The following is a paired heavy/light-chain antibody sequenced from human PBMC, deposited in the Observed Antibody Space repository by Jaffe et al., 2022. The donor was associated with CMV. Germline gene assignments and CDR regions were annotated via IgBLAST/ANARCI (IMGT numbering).Heavy chain of an antibody. V-gene: IGHV4-34*01. CDR1: GGSVSGYT. CDR3: ARGGPRYTYGISFSFFYFGMDV. J-gene: IGHJ6*02. D-gene: IGHD5-18*01. Sequence: QVQLQQSGAGLLKPSETLFLTCDVNGGSVSGYTWSWIRQSPGKGLEWVGEINHRGNTYYNPSLTGRVTISADTSKISLRLNSVTAADTGLYFCARGGPRYTYGISFSFFYFGMDVWGQGTTVIVSS. CDR2: INHRGNT.
Light chain of an antibody. Sequence: DIQMTQSPSSLSASVGDRVTITCRASQGIRNDLGWYQQKPGKAPQRLIYAASSLQSGVPSRFSGSGSGTEFSLTISSLQPEDFATYYCLQYNTYPRTFGQGTKVEIK. V-gene: IGKV1-17*01. CDR1: QGIRND. CDR3: LQYNTYPRT. J-gene: IGKJ1*01. CDR2: AAS.